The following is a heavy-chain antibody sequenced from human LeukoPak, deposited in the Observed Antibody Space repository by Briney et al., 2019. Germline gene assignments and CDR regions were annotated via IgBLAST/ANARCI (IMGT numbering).Heavy chain of an antibody. J-gene: IGHJ3*02. Sequence: GGSLRLSCAASGFTFSSYEMNWVRQAPGKGREWVSYTTNSGLTIYYEASVKGRFTFSKDNDKNSLYLQINSLRAEDTAIYYCARGRAMAVFDAFDIWGHGTMVTVSS. V-gene: IGHV3-48*03. D-gene: IGHD5-18*01. CDR2: TTNSGLTI. CDR1: GFTFSSYE. CDR3: ARGRAMAVFDAFDI.